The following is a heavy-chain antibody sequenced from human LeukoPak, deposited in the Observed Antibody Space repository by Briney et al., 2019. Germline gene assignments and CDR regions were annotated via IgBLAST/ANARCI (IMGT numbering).Heavy chain of an antibody. V-gene: IGHV3-23*01. D-gene: IGHD1-1*01. J-gene: IGHJ5*02. CDR3: AKDPTTGTTPNWFDP. Sequence: GGSLRLSCAASGFTFSSYAMSWVRQAPGKGLEWVSAISGSGGSTYYADSVQGRFTISRDNSKNTLYLQMNSLRAEDTAIYYCAKDPTTGTTPNWFDPWGQGTLVTVSS. CDR1: GFTFSSYA. CDR2: ISGSGGST.